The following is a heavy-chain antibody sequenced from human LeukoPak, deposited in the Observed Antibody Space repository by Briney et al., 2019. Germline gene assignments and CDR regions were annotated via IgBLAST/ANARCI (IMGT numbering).Heavy chain of an antibody. Sequence: GGSLRLSCAASGFTFSSYGMHWVRQAPGQGLGWGAVIWYDRSNEYYADSVKGRFTISRDNSKNTLYLQMNSLRAEDTAVDYCARDLAAYFDYWGQGTLVTVSS. J-gene: IGHJ4*02. V-gene: IGHV3-33*01. D-gene: IGHD6-13*01. CDR2: IWYDRSNE. CDR1: GFTFSSYG. CDR3: ARDLAAYFDY.